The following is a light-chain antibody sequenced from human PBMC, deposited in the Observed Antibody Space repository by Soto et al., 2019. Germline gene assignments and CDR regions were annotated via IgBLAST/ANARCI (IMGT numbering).Light chain of an antibody. CDR3: KQYDNLPTT. CDR1: QDISNY. V-gene: IGKV1-33*01. CDR2: DAS. Sequence: DIQMTQSPSSLSASVGDRVTITCQASQDISNYLNWYQQKPGKAPTLLIYDASNLETGVPSRFSGSGSGTNFTFTISSLQPEDIATYYCKQYDNLPTTFGQGTQLEIK. J-gene: IGKJ5*01.